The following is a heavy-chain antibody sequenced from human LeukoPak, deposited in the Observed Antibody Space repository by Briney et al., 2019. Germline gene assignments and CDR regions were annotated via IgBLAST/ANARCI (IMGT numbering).Heavy chain of an antibody. CDR1: GGSFSGYY. CDR2: INHSGST. V-gene: IGHV4-34*01. J-gene: IGHJ6*02. Sequence: PSETLSLTCAVYGGSFSGYYWSWIRQPPGKGLEWIGEINHSGSTNYNPSLKSRVTISVDTSKNQFSLKLSTVTAADTAVYYCARGWRDCSSTSCYTYRGGYYYGMDVWGQGTTVTVSS. CDR3: ARGWRDCSSTSCYTYRGGYYYGMDV. D-gene: IGHD2-2*02.